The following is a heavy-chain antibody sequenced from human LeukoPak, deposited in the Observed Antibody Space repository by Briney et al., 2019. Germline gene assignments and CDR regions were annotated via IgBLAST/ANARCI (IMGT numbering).Heavy chain of an antibody. D-gene: IGHD2-2*01. Sequence: GGSLRLSCTASGFTFGDYAMSWVRQAPGKGLEWVGFIRSKAYGGTTEYAASVKGRFTISRDDSKSIAYLQMNSLKTEDTAVYYCTSTKPRQYCSSTSCRTAAGYWGQGTLVTVSS. CDR3: TSTKPRQYCSSTSCRTAAGY. V-gene: IGHV3-49*04. J-gene: IGHJ4*02. CDR1: GFTFGDYA. CDR2: IRSKAYGGTT.